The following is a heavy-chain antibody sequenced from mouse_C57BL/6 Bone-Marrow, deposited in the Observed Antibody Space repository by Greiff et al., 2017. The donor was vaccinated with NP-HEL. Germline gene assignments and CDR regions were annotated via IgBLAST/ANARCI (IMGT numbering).Heavy chain of an antibody. CDR2: IYPGSGNT. J-gene: IGHJ3*01. D-gene: IGHD2-3*01. CDR3: ARSGGWLLRY. V-gene: IGHV1-76*01. CDR1: GYTFTDYY. Sequence: VQLQQSGAELVRPGASVKLSCKASGYTFTDYYINWVKQRPGQGLEWIARIYPGSGNTYYNEKFKGKATLTAEKSSSTAYMQLSSLTSEDSAVYFCARSGGWLLRYWGQGTLVTVSA.